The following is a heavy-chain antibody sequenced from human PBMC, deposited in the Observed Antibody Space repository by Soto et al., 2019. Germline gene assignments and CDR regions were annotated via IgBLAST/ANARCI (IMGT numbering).Heavy chain of an antibody. Sequence: EGQLLESGGNLIQPGGSLRLSCAASGFTFSSCAMSWVRQAPGKGLEWVSGISGSGDSTFYADSVKGRYAISRDNSKNTVFLQMNRLRAEDTAVYYCAKDRSLERRGAFDIWGQGTMVTVSS. J-gene: IGHJ3*02. CDR1: GFTFSSCA. CDR3: AKDRSLERRGAFDI. V-gene: IGHV3-23*01. D-gene: IGHD1-1*01. CDR2: ISGSGDST.